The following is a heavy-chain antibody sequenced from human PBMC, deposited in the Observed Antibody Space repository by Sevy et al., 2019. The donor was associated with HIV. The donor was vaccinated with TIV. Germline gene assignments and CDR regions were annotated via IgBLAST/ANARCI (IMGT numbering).Heavy chain of an antibody. Sequence: GGSLRLSCAVSGFTFSNYAMSWVRQAPGKGLEWVSAFSGRDTGTFYAASVKGRFTISRDNSKNTLYLQMNSLRAEDTALYYCAKDTIVVVGEALDVWGRGTMVTVSS. D-gene: IGHD3-22*01. J-gene: IGHJ3*01. CDR2: FSGRDTGT. V-gene: IGHV3-23*01. CDR1: GFTFSNYA. CDR3: AKDTIVVVGEALDV.